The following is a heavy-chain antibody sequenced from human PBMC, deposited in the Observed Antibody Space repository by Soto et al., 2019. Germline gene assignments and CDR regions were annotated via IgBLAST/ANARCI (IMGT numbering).Heavy chain of an antibody. CDR3: AKALTAARHWATNVTQSALDV. CDR2: ISYDGSNQ. CDR1: GLTFYSFE. D-gene: IGHD6-6*01. J-gene: IGHJ6*02. Sequence: GGSLRRSCAASGLTFYSFEMHGVRQAPGQGLEWVSVISYDGSNQYYADSVKGRFIISRDNSKNTLSLQMNSLRPEDTAVYHCAKALTAARHWATNVTQSALDVSGPGTTVAVS. V-gene: IGHV3-30*18.